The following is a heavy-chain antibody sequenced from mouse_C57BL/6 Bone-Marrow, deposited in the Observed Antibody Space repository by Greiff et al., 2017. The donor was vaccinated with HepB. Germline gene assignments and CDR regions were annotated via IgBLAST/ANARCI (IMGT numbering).Heavy chain of an antibody. D-gene: IGHD2-4*01. Sequence: QVQLQQSGAELARPGASVKLSCKASGYTFTSYGISWVKQRTGQGLEWIGEIYPRSGNTYYNEKFKGKATLTADKSSSTAYMELRSLTSEDSAVYFCARYPYDYGTYWGQGTTLTVSS. V-gene: IGHV1-81*01. J-gene: IGHJ2*01. CDR3: ARYPYDYGTY. CDR2: IYPRSGNT. CDR1: GYTFTSYG.